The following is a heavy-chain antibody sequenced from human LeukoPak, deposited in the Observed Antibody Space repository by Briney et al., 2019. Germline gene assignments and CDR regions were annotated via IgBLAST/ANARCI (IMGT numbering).Heavy chain of an antibody. J-gene: IGHJ4*02. D-gene: IGHD1-1*01. CDR1: GASISTVGYS. CDR2: IFPTGST. CDR3: ARMAGRTVDH. V-gene: IGHV4-30-2*01. Sequence: PSETLSHTCADPGASISTVGYSWSWIRQPPGKGLEWIGYIFPTGSTSYNPSLKSRLTISLDRSNNQFSLRLNSVTAADTAVYYCARMAGRTVDHWGQGTLSPSPQ.